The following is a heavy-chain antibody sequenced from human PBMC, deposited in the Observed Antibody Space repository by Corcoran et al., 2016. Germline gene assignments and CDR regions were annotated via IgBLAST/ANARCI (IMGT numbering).Heavy chain of an antibody. D-gene: IGHD3-22*01. CDR1: GFTFSSYG. J-gene: IGHJ4*02. CDR2: ISYDGSNK. Sequence: QVQLVESGGGVVQPGRSLRLSCAASGFTFSSYGMHWVRQAPGKGLEWVAVISYDGSNKYYADSVKGRFTLSRDNSKNPLYLQMNSLRAEDTAVYYCEALIVVVPYYFDYWGQGTLVTVSS. V-gene: IGHV3-30*03. CDR3: EALIVVVPYYFDY.